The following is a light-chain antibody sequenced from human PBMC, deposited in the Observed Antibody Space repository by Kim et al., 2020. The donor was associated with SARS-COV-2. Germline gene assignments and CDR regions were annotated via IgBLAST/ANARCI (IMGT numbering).Light chain of an antibody. CDR1: SPGSYY. Sequence: AQGMTVRITSEDTSPGSYYATCYQQNPGQPPVLVIYGKNHRPSGIPDRFSGSNSGNTASLTISGAQAEDEADYHCNARDSSVNSLVFGGGTQLTVL. J-gene: IGLJ2*01. V-gene: IGLV3-19*01. CDR3: NARDSSVNSLV. CDR2: GKN.